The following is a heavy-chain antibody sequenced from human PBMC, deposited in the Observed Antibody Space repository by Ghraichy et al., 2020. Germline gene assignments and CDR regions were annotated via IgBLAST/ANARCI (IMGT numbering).Heavy chain of an antibody. D-gene: IGHD3-3*01. V-gene: IGHV3-23*01. J-gene: IGHJ3*02. CDR3: AKSDYDFWNGHYTWVRGPLDI. CDR2: ISGSGHNT. Sequence: GGSLRLSCAASRFIFSNYAMSWVRQAPGKGLEWVSAISGSGHNTYYADSVEGRFTISRDNSKNTLYVQMNSLRAEDTAVYYCAKSDYDFWNGHYTWVRGPLDIWGQGTTVTVSS. CDR1: RFIFSNYA.